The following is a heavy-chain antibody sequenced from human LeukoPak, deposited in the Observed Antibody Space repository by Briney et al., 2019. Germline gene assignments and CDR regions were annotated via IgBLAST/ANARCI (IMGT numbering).Heavy chain of an antibody. CDR3: VRSHNGDIDY. CDR1: GDSVSSNNAA. V-gene: IGHV6-1*01. D-gene: IGHD7-27*01. J-gene: IGHJ4*02. CDR2: TYYRSKWYY. Sequence: SQTLSLTRAISGDSVSSNNAAWNWIRQSPSRGLEWLGRTYYRSKWYYHYAVSVKSRITIKPDTSKNRFSLQLNLVTPDDTAVYYCVRSHNGDIDYWGQGTLVTVSS.